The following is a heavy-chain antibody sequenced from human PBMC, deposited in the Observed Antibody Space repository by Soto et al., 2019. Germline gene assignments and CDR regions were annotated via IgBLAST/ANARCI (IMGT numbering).Heavy chain of an antibody. CDR1: GFTFSSYG. V-gene: IGHV3-33*01. Sequence: GGSLRLSCAASGFTFSSYGMHWVRQAPGKGLEWVAVIWYDGSNKYYVDSVKGRFTISRDNSKNTLYLQMNSLRAEDTAVYYCARERGGSISIDTSGYFDLWGRGTLVTVSS. D-gene: IGHD3-3*02. CDR3: ARERGGSISIDTSGYFDL. J-gene: IGHJ2*01. CDR2: IWYDGSNK.